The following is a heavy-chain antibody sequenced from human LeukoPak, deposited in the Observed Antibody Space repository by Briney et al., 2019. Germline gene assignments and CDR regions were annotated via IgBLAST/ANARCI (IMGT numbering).Heavy chain of an antibody. CDR2: IYYSGST. J-gene: IGHJ4*02. Sequence: PSETLSLTCSDPGGSISSYYWSWIRQPPGKGLEWIGYIYYSGSTNYNPSLKSRVTISVDTSKNRFSLKLSSVTAADTAVYYCARVAGYNYLDYWGQGALVTVSS. V-gene: IGHV4-59*01. D-gene: IGHD5-24*01. CDR1: GGSISSYY. CDR3: ARVAGYNYLDY.